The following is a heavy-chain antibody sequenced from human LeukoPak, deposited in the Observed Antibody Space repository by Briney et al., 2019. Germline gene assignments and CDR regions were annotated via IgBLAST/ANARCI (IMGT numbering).Heavy chain of an antibody. V-gene: IGHV4-38-2*02. CDR3: AGGEAIAVAGRDGAFDI. D-gene: IGHD6-19*01. CDR2: IYHSGST. Sequence: SETLSLTCTVSGYSISSGYYWGWIRQPSGKGLVWIGSIYHSGSTYYNPSLKRRVTISVDTSKNQFSLKLSSVTAADTAEYYCAGGEAIAVAGRDGAFDIWGQGTMVTVSS. J-gene: IGHJ3*02. CDR1: GYSISSGYY.